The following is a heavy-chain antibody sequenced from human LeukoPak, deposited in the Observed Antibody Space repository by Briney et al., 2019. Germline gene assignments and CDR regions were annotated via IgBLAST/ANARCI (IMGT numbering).Heavy chain of an antibody. J-gene: IGHJ4*02. CDR2: ISYDGSHK. CDR3: ARGQEEDDYGSDY. Sequence: GGSLRLSCTASGFTLSSHAMHWVRQAPGKGLEWVAVISYDGSHKYYADSVKGRFTISRDNSKNTLYLQMNSLTAEDTAVYYCARGQEEDDYGSDYWGQGTLVTVSS. D-gene: IGHD3-10*01. V-gene: IGHV3-30-3*01. CDR1: GFTLSSHA.